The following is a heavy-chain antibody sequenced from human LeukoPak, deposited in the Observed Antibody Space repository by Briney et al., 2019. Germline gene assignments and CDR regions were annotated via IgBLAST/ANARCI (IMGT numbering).Heavy chain of an antibody. Sequence: VGSLRLSCAASGFTFDDYAMHWVRQAPGEGLEWGSLVTLDGGSTYYAETVKGGFTTSTDNTKHSLYLKMHSLRPEHTGLYYCVKATTTSDYYYMDVWGTGTTVIVSS. D-gene: IGHD1-26*01. V-gene: IGHV3-43D*04. CDR2: VTLDGGST. CDR3: VKATTTSDYYYMDV. J-gene: IGHJ6*03. CDR1: GFTFDDYA.